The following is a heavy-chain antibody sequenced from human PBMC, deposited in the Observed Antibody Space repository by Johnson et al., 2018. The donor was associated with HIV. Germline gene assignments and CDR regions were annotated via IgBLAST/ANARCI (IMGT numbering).Heavy chain of an antibody. CDR1: GFTFSSYG. V-gene: IGHV3-33*06. J-gene: IGHJ3*02. D-gene: IGHD6-13*01. Sequence: QMQLVESGGGLVQPGRSLRLSCAASGFTFSSYGMHWVRQAPGKGLEWVSLIWYDGSSKYYADSVKGRFTISRDNSKNALYLQMNSLRAEDTAVYYCAKVVTASTSWLDDALDIWGQGTMVTVSS. CDR3: AKVVTASTSWLDDALDI. CDR2: IWYDGSSK.